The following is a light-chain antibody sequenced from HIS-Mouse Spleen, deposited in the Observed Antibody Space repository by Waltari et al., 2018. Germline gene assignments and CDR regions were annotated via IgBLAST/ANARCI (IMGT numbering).Light chain of an antibody. CDR1: QSISSY. Sequence: DIKMTQSPSSLSASLGDRGTITCRASQSISSYLNWYQQKPGKAPKLLIYAASSLQSGVPSRFSGSGSGTDFTLTISSLQPEDFATYYCQQSYSTPFTFGPGTKVDIK. J-gene: IGKJ3*01. CDR2: AAS. V-gene: IGKV1-39*01. CDR3: QQSYSTPFT.